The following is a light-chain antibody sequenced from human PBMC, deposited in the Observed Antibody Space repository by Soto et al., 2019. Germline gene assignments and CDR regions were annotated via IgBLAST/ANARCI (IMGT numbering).Light chain of an antibody. J-gene: IGLJ2*01. CDR2: ANS. Sequence: QSALTQPPSASGSPGQSVTISCTGTSSDVGTYKYVSWYQQLPGTAPKLLIYANSNRPSGVPDRFSGSKSGTSASLAIIGLRAEDEAHYYCAAWDDSLRGVVFGGGTKLTVL. V-gene: IGLV2-18*01. CDR1: SSDVGTYKY. CDR3: AAWDDSLRGVV.